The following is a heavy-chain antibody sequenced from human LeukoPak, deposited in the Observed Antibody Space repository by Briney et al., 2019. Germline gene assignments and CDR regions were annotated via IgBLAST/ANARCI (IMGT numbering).Heavy chain of an antibody. CDR3: ARGATDTTRWFDP. V-gene: IGHV3-21*01. J-gene: IGHJ5*02. CDR1: GFSFNTYS. D-gene: IGHD1-7*01. CDR2: ISRTSEST. Sequence: GGSLRLSCAASGFSFNTYSMTWVRQAPGKGLEWVSIISRTSESTFYADSVKGRFTISRDNAKNSLYLQMNGLRADDTATYYCARGATDTTRWFDPWGQGTLVTVSS.